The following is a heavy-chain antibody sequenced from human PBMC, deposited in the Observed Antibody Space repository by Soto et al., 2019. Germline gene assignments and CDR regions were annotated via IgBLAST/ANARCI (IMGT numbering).Heavy chain of an antibody. V-gene: IGHV1-69*06. J-gene: IGHJ4*02. CDR2: IIPIFGTA. D-gene: IGHD1-26*01. CDR3: ARGPEWEVLDGAEAPYFDY. Sequence: QVQLVQSGAEVKKPGSSVKVSCKASGGTFSSYAISWVRQAPGQGLEWMGGIIPIFGTANYAQKFQGRVPITADKSTSTAYMELSSLRSEDTAVYYCARGPEWEVLDGAEAPYFDYWGQGTLVTVSS. CDR1: GGTFSSYA.